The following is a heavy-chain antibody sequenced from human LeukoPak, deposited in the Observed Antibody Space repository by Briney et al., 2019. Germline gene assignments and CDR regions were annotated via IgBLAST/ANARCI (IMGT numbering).Heavy chain of an antibody. CDR1: GFTFSSYA. CDR2: ISGSGGST. CDR3: AKVRNMWLVRNLDY. D-gene: IGHD6-19*01. V-gene: IGHV3-23*01. J-gene: IGHJ4*02. Sequence: PGGSLRLSCAASGFTFSSYAVSWVRQAPGKGLEWVSAISGSGGSTYYADSVKGRFTISRDNSKNTLYLQMNSLRAEDTAVYYCAKVRNMWLVRNLDYWGQGTLVTVSS.